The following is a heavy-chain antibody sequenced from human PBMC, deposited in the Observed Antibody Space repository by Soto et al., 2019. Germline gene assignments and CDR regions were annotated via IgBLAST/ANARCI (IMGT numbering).Heavy chain of an antibody. CDR3: ARISITMIVVAHDAFDI. CDR1: GFTFSSYA. Sequence: PGGSLRLSCAASGFTFSSYAMHWVRQAPGKGLEWVAVISYDGSNKYYADSVKGRFTISRDNAKNSLYLQMNSLRDEDTAVYYCARISITMIVVAHDAFDIWGQGTMVTVSS. V-gene: IGHV3-30-3*01. CDR2: ISYDGSNK. J-gene: IGHJ3*02. D-gene: IGHD3-22*01.